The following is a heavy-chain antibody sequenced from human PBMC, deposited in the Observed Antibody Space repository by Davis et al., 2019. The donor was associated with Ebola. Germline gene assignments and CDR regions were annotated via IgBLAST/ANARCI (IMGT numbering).Heavy chain of an antibody. V-gene: IGHV3-21*01. D-gene: IGHD2-2*01. CDR2: ISSSSSYI. CDR1: GFTFSSYS. CDR3: AREHRSSTSCFDY. Sequence: GESLKISCAASGFTFSSYSMNWVRQAPGKGLEWVSSISSSSSYIYYADSVKGRFTISRDNAKNSLYLQMNSLRAEDTAVYYCAREHRSSTSCFDYWGQGTLVTVSS. J-gene: IGHJ4*02.